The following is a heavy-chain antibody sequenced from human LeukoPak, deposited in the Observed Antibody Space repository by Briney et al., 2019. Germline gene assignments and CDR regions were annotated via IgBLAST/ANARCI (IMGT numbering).Heavy chain of an antibody. D-gene: IGHD6-13*01. V-gene: IGHV4-34*01. CDR1: GGSFSGYY. J-gene: IGHJ4*02. CDR3: ARATQGIAAAGTDY. Sequence: PSETLSLTCAVYGGSFSGYYWSWIRQPPGKGLEWIGEINHSGSTNYNPSLKSRVTISVDTSKNQFSLKLSSVTAAGTAVYYCARATQGIAAAGTDYWGQGTLVTVSS. CDR2: INHSGST.